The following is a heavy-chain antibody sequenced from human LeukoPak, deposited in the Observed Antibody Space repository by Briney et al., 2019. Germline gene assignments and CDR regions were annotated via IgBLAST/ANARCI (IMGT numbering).Heavy chain of an antibody. V-gene: IGHV3-66*01. CDR1: GFTVSSNY. Sequence: PGGSLRLSCAASGFTVSSNYMSWVRQAPGKGLEWVSVIYSGGSTYYADSVKGRFTISRDDSKNTLYLQMNSLRAEDTAVYYCARETVRSGSNWFDPWGQGTLVTVSS. CDR3: ARETVRSGSNWFDP. J-gene: IGHJ5*02. D-gene: IGHD3-10*01. CDR2: IYSGGST.